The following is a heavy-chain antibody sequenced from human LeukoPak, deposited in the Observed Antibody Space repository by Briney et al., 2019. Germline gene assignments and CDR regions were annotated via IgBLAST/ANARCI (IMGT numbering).Heavy chain of an antibody. CDR3: AKDPGGVDISFDY. V-gene: IGHV3-23*01. J-gene: IGHJ4*02. Sequence: GGSLRLSCVASGFTFGKYWMSWVRQAPGKGLEWVSAISGSGGSTYYADSVKGRFTISRDNSKNTLYLQMNSLRAEDTAVYYCAKDPGGVDISFDYWGQGTLVTVSS. CDR1: GFTFGKYW. D-gene: IGHD5-12*01. CDR2: ISGSGGST.